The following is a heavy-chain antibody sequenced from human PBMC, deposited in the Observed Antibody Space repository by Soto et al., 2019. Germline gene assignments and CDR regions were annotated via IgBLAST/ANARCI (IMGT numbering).Heavy chain of an antibody. Sequence: QVHLQESGPGQVRPSQTLSLSCSVSGGSISRGAYFWTWIRQFPGKGLEWIAYISYTGATYYNPSLKSRVTILADTSKNPFSLKLNSVTSADTAVYYCARGGPVSVSPAWQLLGYFDYWGQGTLFPVSS. CDR1: GGSISRGAYF. CDR2: ISYTGAT. CDR3: ARGGPVSVSPAWQLLGYFDY. D-gene: IGHD2-15*01. V-gene: IGHV4-31*03. J-gene: IGHJ4*02.